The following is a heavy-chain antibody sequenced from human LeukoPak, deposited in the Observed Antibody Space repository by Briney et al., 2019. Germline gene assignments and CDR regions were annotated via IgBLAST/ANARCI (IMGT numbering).Heavy chain of an antibody. CDR2: ISYDGSNK. CDR3: AKTSGWPYYFDY. V-gene: IGHV3-30*18. Sequence: PGRSLSLSCAASGFTFSSYGMHWVRQAPGKGLEWVAVISYDGSNKYYADSVKGRLTISRDNSKNTLYLQMNSLRAEDTAVYYCAKTSGWPYYFDYWGQGTLVTVSS. D-gene: IGHD6-19*01. J-gene: IGHJ4*02. CDR1: GFTFSSYG.